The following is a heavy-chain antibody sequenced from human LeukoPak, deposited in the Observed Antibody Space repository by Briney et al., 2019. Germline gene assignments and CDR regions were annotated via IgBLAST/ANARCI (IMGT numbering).Heavy chain of an antibody. CDR1: GGSISSSNW. Sequence: NPSETLSLTCAVSGGSISSSNWWSWVRQTPGKGLEWIGEIYHSGSTNYNPSLKSRVTISVDKSENQFSLKLSSVTAADTAVYYCASVLLWFGEFPRFDPWGQGTLVTISS. V-gene: IGHV4-4*02. CDR2: IYHSGST. CDR3: ASVLLWFGEFPRFDP. J-gene: IGHJ5*02. D-gene: IGHD3-10*01.